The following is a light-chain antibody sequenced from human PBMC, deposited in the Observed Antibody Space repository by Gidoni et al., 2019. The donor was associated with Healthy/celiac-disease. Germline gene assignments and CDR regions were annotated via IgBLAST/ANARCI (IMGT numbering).Light chain of an antibody. CDR2: DAS. J-gene: IGKJ1*01. V-gene: IGKV1-33*01. CDR1: QDISNY. CDR3: QQYDNLPRT. Sequence: DIQMTPSPSSLSASVGDRVNITCQASQDISNYLNWYQQKPGKAPKPLIYDASNLETGVPSRFSGSGCGSDFTFTISSLQPEDIATYYCQQYDNLPRTFGQGTKVEIK.